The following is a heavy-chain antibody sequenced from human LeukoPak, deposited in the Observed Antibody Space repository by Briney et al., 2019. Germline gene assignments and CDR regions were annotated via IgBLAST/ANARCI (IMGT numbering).Heavy chain of an antibody. CDR1: GFTFSTYR. V-gene: IGHV3-21*01. CDR3: VRVTATYYYDSGGYCDY. D-gene: IGHD3-22*01. J-gene: IGHJ4*02. CDR2: ISSTSSHI. Sequence: KPGGSLRLSCAASGFTFSTYRMNWVRQAPGKGLEWVSSISSTSSHIYYADSVKGRFTISRDNAKNSLHLQMNNLRADDSAVYYCVRVTATYYYDSGGYCDYWGQGTLVTVSS.